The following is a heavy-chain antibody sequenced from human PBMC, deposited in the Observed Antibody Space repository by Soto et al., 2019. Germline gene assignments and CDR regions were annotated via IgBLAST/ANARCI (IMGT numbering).Heavy chain of an antibody. CDR2: INHRGST. CDR1: GESFIGYY. CDR3: ARTDIVTTNWFDP. D-gene: IGHD5-12*01. J-gene: IGHJ5*02. V-gene: IGHV4-34*02. Sequence: QVHLQQWGAGLLKPSETLSLTCAVYGESFIGYYWTWIRQPPGKGLEWIGEINHRGSTNYNPSLKSRVTITIDTSKNQFSLKLTSVTAADKSVYYCARTDIVTTNWFDPWGQGTLVTV.